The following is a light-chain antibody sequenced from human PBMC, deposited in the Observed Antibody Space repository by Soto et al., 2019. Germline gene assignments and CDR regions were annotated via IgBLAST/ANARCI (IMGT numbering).Light chain of an antibody. V-gene: IGKV3-15*01. CDR2: GAS. Sequence: EIMMTQSPATLSVSPGERATPSCRARQSVSSNLAWYPQKPGQAPRLLIYGASTRATGIPARFSGSGSGTEFTLTISSLQSEDFAVYYCQQYNNWPPWTFGQGTKVDIK. J-gene: IGKJ1*01. CDR3: QQYNNWPPWT. CDR1: QSVSSN.